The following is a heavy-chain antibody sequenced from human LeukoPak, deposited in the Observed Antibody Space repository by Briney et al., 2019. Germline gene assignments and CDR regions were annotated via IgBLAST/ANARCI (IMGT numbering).Heavy chain of an antibody. CDR1: GGSISSYY. D-gene: IGHD2-15*01. CDR2: LDYRGNT. J-gene: IGHJ6*02. V-gene: IGHV4-59*01. CDR3: ARVEVGAANRQWYGMDV. Sequence: SETLSLTCTISGGSISSYYWSWIRQPPGKGLEWIGYLDYRGNTNYNPSLKSRVTISIDTSKSLFSLKLNSVTAADTAVYYCARVEVGAANRQWYGMDVWGQGTTVTVSS.